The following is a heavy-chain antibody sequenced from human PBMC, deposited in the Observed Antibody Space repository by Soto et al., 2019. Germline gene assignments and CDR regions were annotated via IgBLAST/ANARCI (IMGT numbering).Heavy chain of an antibody. D-gene: IGHD6-19*01. CDR1: GFSLSTSGMC. Sequence: SGPTLVNPTQTLTLTCTFSGFSLSTSGMCVSWIRQPPGKALEWLALIDWDDDKYYSTSLKTRLTISKDTSKNQVVLTMTNMDPGDTATVFCSPEKISRGWFFFDYLGQGTPGTVSS. CDR2: IDWDDDK. CDR3: SPEKISRGWFFFDY. J-gene: IGHJ4*01. V-gene: IGHV2-70*13.